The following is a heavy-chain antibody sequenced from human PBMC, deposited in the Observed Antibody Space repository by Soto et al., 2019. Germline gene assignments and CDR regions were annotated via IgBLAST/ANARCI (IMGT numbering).Heavy chain of an antibody. J-gene: IGHJ5*02. CDR3: ARMASFGTLNWFDP. CDR1: GYTFINYD. Sequence: QVQLVQSGAEVKEPGASVRVSCKASGYTFINYDISWVRQATGQGLEWMGWMNPGSGKKGYANKFQGRGTMTRDASTSTAHLELSSLTSEDTAVYYCARMASFGTLNWFDPWGQGTLVTVSS. CDR2: MNPGSGKK. V-gene: IGHV1-8*02. D-gene: IGHD3-16*01.